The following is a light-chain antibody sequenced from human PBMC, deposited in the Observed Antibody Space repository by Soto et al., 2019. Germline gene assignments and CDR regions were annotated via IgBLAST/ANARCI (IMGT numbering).Light chain of an antibody. CDR1: QSVSSY. V-gene: IGKV3-11*01. CDR3: QQRSNWPWT. Sequence: EIVLTQSPATLSLSPGDRATLSCRASQSVSSYLAWYQQKPGQAPRLLIYDASNRATGIPARFSGSGSGTDFTLTISSLEPEDFAVYYCQQRSNWPWTVGQGTKVDIK. J-gene: IGKJ1*01. CDR2: DAS.